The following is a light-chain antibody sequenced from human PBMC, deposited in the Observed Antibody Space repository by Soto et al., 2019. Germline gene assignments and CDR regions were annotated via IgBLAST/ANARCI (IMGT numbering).Light chain of an antibody. V-gene: IGKV3-20*01. CDR2: GAS. Sequence: EIVMTQSPATLSVSPGERATLSCSASQSVSSNLACYQQKPGQAPRLLIYGASSRATGIPDRFSGSGSGTDFTLTISRLEPEDFAVYYCQQYGSSPSITFGQGTRLEIK. CDR3: QQYGSSPSIT. CDR1: QSVSSN. J-gene: IGKJ5*01.